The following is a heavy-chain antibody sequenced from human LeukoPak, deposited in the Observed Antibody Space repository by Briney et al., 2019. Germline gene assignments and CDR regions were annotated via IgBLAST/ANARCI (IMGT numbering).Heavy chain of an antibody. CDR2: IYYSGST. CDR1: GGSISSYY. CDR3: ARLSTIGTAMVSFDY. V-gene: IGHV4-59*01. J-gene: IGHJ4*02. Sequence: SETLSLTCTVSGGSISSYYWTWIRQPPGKGLEWIGYIYYSGSTNYNPSLESRVTISVDTSNNQFSLRLSSVTAADTAVYYCARLSTIGTAMVSFDYWGQGTLVTVSS. D-gene: IGHD5-18*01.